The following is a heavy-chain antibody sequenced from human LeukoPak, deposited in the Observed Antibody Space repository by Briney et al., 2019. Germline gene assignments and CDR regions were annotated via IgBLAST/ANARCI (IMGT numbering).Heavy chain of an antibody. D-gene: IGHD5-18*01. J-gene: IGHJ4*02. Sequence: GESLKISCKGSGYSFTTYWIAWVRPMPGKGLGWMGIIYPGDSDTRYSPSFQGQVTISADKSISTAYLQWSSLKASDTALYYCARPRGYSYDFDYWGQGTLVTVSS. CDR1: GYSFTTYW. CDR3: ARPRGYSYDFDY. CDR2: IYPGDSDT. V-gene: IGHV5-51*01.